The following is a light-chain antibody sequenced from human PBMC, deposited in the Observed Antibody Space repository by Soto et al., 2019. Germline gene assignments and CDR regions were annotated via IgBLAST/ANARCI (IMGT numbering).Light chain of an antibody. CDR2: DAS. J-gene: IGKJ4*01. Sequence: DIVLTQSPATLSLSPGERATLSCRASQSVSKWLVWYQQKPGQAPRLLIYDASTRASDIPARFSGSGSGTDFTLTISSLEPDDFAVYYCQHRANWPLTCGGGTKVEIK. CDR1: QSVSKW. CDR3: QHRANWPLT. V-gene: IGKV3-11*01.